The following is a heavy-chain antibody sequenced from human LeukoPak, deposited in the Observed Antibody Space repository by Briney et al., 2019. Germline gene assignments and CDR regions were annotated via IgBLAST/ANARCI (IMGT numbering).Heavy chain of an antibody. Sequence: PGGSLRLSCAASGFTFSSYAMSWVRQAPGKGLEWVSAISGSGGSTYSSDSVKGRFTISRDNSRNTLYLQMNSLRVEDTAEYYCAKGYSGYYAMYYFVYWGQGTRVTVSS. V-gene: IGHV3-23*01. CDR1: GFTFSSYA. D-gene: IGHD3-22*01. J-gene: IGHJ4*02. CDR2: ISGSGGST. CDR3: AKGYSGYYAMYYFVY.